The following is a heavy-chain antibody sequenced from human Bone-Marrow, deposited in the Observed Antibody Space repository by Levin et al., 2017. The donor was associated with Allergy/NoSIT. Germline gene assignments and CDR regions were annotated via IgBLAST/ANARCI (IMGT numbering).Heavy chain of an antibody. CDR3: TTGGDYGNKFDY. CDR2: IKSKTDGGTT. J-gene: IGHJ4*02. Sequence: PGESLKISCAASGFTFSNAWMNWVRQAPGKGLEWVGRIKSKTDGGTTDYAAPVKGRFTISRDDSKNTLYLQMNSLKTEDTAVYYCTTGGDYGNKFDYWGQGTLVTVSS. D-gene: IGHD4-17*01. V-gene: IGHV3-15*07. CDR1: GFTFSNAW.